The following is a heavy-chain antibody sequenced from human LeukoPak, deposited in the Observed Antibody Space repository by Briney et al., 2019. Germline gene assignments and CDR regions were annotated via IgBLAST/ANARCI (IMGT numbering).Heavy chain of an antibody. CDR3: ATDGPAAMEADYLNGLDV. J-gene: IGHJ6*02. V-gene: IGHV1-69*10. CDR2: MSPLLDVT. D-gene: IGHD2-2*01. Sequence: SGRLSCKASGGTVTNYGISWVGEAPGQGLGWMGGMSPLLDVTTYAKTSQGRVTIPADKSTSTAYMEVSSLRSEDTAVYSCATDGPAAMEADYLNGLDVWGQGTTVTVSS. CDR1: GGTVTNYG.